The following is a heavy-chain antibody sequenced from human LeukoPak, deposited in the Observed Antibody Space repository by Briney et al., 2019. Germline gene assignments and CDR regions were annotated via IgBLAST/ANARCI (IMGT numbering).Heavy chain of an antibody. J-gene: IGHJ6*02. CDR1: GYTFTRYY. CDR3: ARDRGRLRPHYYYGMDV. D-gene: IGHD3-16*01. V-gene: IGHV1-2*04. Sequence: ASVKVSCKASGYTFTRYYMHWVRQAPGQGLEWMGWINPNSGGTNYAQKFQGWVTMTRDTSISTAYMELSRLRSDDTAVYYCARDRGRLRPHYYYGMDVWGQGTTVTVSS. CDR2: INPNSGGT.